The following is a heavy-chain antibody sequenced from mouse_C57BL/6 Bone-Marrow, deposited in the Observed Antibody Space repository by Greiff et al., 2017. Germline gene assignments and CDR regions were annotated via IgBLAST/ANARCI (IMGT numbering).Heavy chain of an antibody. CDR3: ATRGYGSSYGAMDY. V-gene: IGHV14-4*01. J-gene: IGHJ4*01. CDR2: IDPENGDT. CDR1: GFNIKDDY. D-gene: IGHD1-1*01. Sequence: VQLQQPGAELVRPGASVKLSCTASGFNIKDDYMHWVKQRPEQGLEWIGWIDPENGDTEYASKFQGKATITADTSSNTAYLQLSSLTSEDTAVXYCATRGYGSSYGAMDYWGQGTSVTVSS.